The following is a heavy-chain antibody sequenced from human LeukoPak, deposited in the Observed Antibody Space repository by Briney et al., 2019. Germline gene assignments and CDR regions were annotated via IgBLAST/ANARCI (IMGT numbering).Heavy chain of an antibody. CDR3: ATEEIRQRLVRNDY. V-gene: IGHV1-69-2*01. Sequence: ASVKVSCKVSGYTFTDYYMHWVQQAPGKGLEWMGLVDPEDGETIYAEKFQGRVTLTADTSTDTAYMELSSLRSEDTAVYYCATEEIRQRLVRNDYWGQGTLVTVSS. J-gene: IGHJ4*02. CDR1: GYTFTDYY. CDR2: VDPEDGET. D-gene: IGHD6-13*01.